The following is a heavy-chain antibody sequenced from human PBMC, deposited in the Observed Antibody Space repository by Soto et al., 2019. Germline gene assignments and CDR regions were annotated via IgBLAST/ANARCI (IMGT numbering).Heavy chain of an antibody. Sequence: QVQLVESGGGVVQPGRSLRLSCAASGFTFSSYGMHWVRQAPGKGLEWVAVIWYDGSNKYYADSVKGRFTISRDNSKNTLYLQMNSLRAEDTAVYYCARAGYGSGSYYIDSGGQGPLVTVSS. V-gene: IGHV3-33*01. D-gene: IGHD3-10*01. CDR1: GFTFSSYG. J-gene: IGHJ5*01. CDR3: ARAGYGSGSYYIDS. CDR2: IWYDGSNK.